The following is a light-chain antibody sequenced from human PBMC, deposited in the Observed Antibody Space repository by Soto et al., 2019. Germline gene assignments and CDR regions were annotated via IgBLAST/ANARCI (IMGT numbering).Light chain of an antibody. V-gene: IGKV3-20*01. CDR3: QQYGSSPPRWK. J-gene: IGKJ1*01. CDR2: GAS. CDR1: QSVSRH. Sequence: DIVFQQSPATLSLSPAQRDNLSCRASQSVSRHLAWYQQKPGQAPRLLIYGASSRATGFPDRFSGSGSGTDFTLTIRRLEPEDFAVYYCQQYGSSPPRWKCGQGNKVAIK.